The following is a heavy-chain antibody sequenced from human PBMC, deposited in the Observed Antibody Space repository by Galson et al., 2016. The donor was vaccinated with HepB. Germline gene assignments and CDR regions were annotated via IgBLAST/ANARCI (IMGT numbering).Heavy chain of an antibody. V-gene: IGHV3-74*01. J-gene: IGHJ6*02. Sequence: SPRLSCAASGFTFSSYWMHRVPQTPGKGLVWVSRINSDGSSTSYADSVKGRFTISRDNAKNTLYLQMNSLRAEDTAVYYCAKAYGSGSSFYYYYGMDVWGQGTTVTVSS. CDR3: AKAYGSGSSFYYYYGMDV. CDR1: GFTFSSYW. D-gene: IGHD3-10*01. CDR2: INSDGSST.